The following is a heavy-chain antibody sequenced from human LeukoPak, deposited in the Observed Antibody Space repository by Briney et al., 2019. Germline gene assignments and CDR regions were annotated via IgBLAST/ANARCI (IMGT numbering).Heavy chain of an antibody. CDR1: GFTFGDYA. Sequence: GGSLRLSCTASGFTFGDYAMSWVRQAPGKGLEWVGFIRSKAYGGTTEYAASVKGRFTISRDDSKSIAYLKMNSLKTEDTAVYYCTRDREGYYFDYWGQGTLVTVSS. D-gene: IGHD1-26*01. J-gene: IGHJ4*02. V-gene: IGHV3-49*04. CDR3: TRDREGYYFDY. CDR2: IRSKAYGGTT.